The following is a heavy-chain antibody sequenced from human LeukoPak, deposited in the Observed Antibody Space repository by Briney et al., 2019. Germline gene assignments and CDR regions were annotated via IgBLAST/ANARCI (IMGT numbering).Heavy chain of an antibody. CDR1: GFTFNIYA. J-gene: IGHJ4*02. V-gene: IGHV3-23*01. CDR2: ISASGGEI. D-gene: IGHD3-10*01. Sequence: GGSLRLSCTASGFTFNIYAMNWARQAPGRGPEWVSSISASGGEIRYADSVRGRFTISRDNFKNTLYLQMDSLRVEDTATYYCSKDLIPGSIGYFDCWGQGTPVTVSS. CDR3: SKDLIPGSIGYFDC.